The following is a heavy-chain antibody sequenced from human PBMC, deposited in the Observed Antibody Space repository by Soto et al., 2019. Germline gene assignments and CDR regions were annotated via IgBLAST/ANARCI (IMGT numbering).Heavy chain of an antibody. CDR1: GFTVSNNY. CDR3: ARDLRSSGWYFGFDY. V-gene: IGHV3-66*01. J-gene: IGHJ4*02. D-gene: IGHD6-19*01. CDR2: IYSGGAT. Sequence: EVQLVESGGGLVQPGGSLRLSCAAAGFTVSNNYMSWVRQAPGKGLEWVSIIYSGGATYYADSVKGRFTISRDNSKNTLYLQMNSLRAEDTAVYYCARDLRSSGWYFGFDYWGQGTLVTVSA.